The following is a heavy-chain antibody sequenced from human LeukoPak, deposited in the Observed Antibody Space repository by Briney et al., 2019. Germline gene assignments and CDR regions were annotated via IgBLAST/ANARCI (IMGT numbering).Heavy chain of an antibody. CDR1: GDSISSSSYY. D-gene: IGHD3-9*01. CDR2: IYYSGST. Sequence: SETLSLTCTVSGDSISSSSYYWGWIRQPPGKGMEWIGNIYYSGSTNYNPSLKSRVTISVDTSKNQFSLKLSSVTAADTAVYYCARGPRYFDWIPEGGVGATVFSLGYYYYMDVWGKGTTVTISS. V-gene: IGHV4-39*07. J-gene: IGHJ6*03. CDR3: ARGPRYFDWIPEGGVGATVFSLGYYYYMDV.